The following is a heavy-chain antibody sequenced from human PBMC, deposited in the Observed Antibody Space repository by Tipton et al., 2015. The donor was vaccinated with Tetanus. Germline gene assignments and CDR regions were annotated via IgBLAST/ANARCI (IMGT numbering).Heavy chain of an antibody. CDR2: INPNGGGT. D-gene: IGHD2-15*01. CDR3: VRPDRYCSGGSCYLALDS. CDR1: GYTLIDYF. J-gene: IGHJ5*01. V-gene: IGHV1-2*02. Sequence: QSGAEVKKPGSSVKVSCKASGYTLIDYFIHWVRQSPGQGLEWVGWINPNGGGTRSAQNLRGRVTMTRDTSISTVYMELNRLTSDDTAVYYCVRPDRYCSGGSCYLALDSWGQGSLITVSS.